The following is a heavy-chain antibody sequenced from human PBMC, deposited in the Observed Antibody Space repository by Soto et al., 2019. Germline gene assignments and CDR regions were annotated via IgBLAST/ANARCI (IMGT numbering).Heavy chain of an antibody. CDR2: INHSGST. CDR1: GGSFSGYY. J-gene: IGHJ6*02. CDR3: SGYYYEQRYGMDV. Sequence: SETLSLTCAVYGGSFSGYYWSWIRQPPGKGLEWIGEINHSGSTNYNPSLKSRVTISVDTSKNQFSLKLSSVTAADTAVYYSSGYYYEQRYGMDVWGHGTTVTVSS. V-gene: IGHV4-34*01. D-gene: IGHD3-22*01.